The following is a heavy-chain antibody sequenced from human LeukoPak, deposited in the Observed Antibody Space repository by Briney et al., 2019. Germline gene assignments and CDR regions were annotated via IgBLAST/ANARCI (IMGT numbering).Heavy chain of an antibody. Sequence: GGSLRLSCAASGFTFSTHDVNWVRQAPGKGLEWVSFINSRSSTIYYADSVKGRFTISRDNAKNSLYLQMNSLRVEDTAVYYCAREVKDSSWSPQPSYYYYYMDVWGKGTTVTVSS. CDR1: GFTFSTHD. V-gene: IGHV3-48*04. J-gene: IGHJ6*03. CDR3: AREVKDSSWSPQPSYYYYYMDV. CDR2: INSRSSTI. D-gene: IGHD6-13*01.